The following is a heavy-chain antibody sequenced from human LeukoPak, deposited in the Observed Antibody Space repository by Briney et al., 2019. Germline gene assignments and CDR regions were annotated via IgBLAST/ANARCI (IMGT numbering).Heavy chain of an antibody. J-gene: IGHJ6*02. V-gene: IGHV3-23*01. Sequence: PGGSLRLSCAASGFTFTNYAMNWVRQAPGKGLEWLSAISSSGGTTRYADSVKGRLTISRDNSRNTLYLQMNSLRVADTAVYFCTKVRLSNLYYYYGMDVWGQGTTVTVSS. CDR1: GFTFTNYA. CDR2: ISSSGGTT. CDR3: TKVRLSNLYYYYGMDV. D-gene: IGHD2-21*02.